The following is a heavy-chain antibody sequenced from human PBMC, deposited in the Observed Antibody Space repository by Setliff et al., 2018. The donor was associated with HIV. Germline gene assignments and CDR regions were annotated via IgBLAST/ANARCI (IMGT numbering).Heavy chain of an antibody. CDR2: IYHSGST. J-gene: IGHJ6*03. V-gene: IGHV4-38-2*01. CDR3: ARGLSITVFGVVRTGYYMGV. Sequence: PSETLSLTCAVSGYSISSGYYWGWIRQPPGKGLEWIGSIYHSGSTYYSPSLKSRVTISVDTSKNQFSLKLSSVTAADTAVYYCARGLSITVFGVVRTGYYMGVWGKGTTVTVSS. D-gene: IGHD3-3*01. CDR1: GYSISSGYY.